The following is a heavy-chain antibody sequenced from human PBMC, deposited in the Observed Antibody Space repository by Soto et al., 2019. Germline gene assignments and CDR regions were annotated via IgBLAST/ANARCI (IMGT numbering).Heavy chain of an antibody. CDR2: VYYNGST. CDR1: GGSIRSADHY. V-gene: IGHV4-39*01. J-gene: IGHJ4*02. CDR3: VRHAQWIIRAY. Sequence: SETLSLTCNVSGGSIRSADHYWAWVRQPPGKGLEWIGSVYYNGSTYYNPSLKSRLTLFVDTSKNQFSLKLSSVTAADTAVYYCVRHAQWIIRAYWGQGSLVTVSS. D-gene: IGHD5-12*01.